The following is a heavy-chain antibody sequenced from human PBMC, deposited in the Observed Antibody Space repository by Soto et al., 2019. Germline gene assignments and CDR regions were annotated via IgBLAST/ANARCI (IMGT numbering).Heavy chain of an antibody. CDR1: GYTFTSYY. D-gene: IGHD6-19*01. Sequence: ASVKVSCKASGYTFTSYYMHWVRQAPGQGLEWMGIINPSGGSTSYAQKFQGRVTMTRDTSTSTVYMELSSLRSADTAVYYCARSLVGGGWYYYYGMDVWGQGTTVTVSS. J-gene: IGHJ6*02. CDR3: ARSLVGGGWYYYYGMDV. CDR2: INPSGGST. V-gene: IGHV1-46*01.